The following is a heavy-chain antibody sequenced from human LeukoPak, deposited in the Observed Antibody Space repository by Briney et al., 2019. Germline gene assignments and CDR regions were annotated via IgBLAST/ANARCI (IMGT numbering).Heavy chain of an antibody. Sequence: SETLSLTCTVSGGSISSSSYYWSWIRQPAGKGLEWIGRISTGGSTNYNPSLKSRVAISIDTSKNQFSLNLSSVTAADTAVYFCARDRWPAVATNWFDPWGQGTLVTVSS. CDR3: ARDRWPAVATNWFDP. D-gene: IGHD6-19*01. CDR1: GGSISSSSYY. J-gene: IGHJ5*02. CDR2: ISTGGST. V-gene: IGHV4-61*02.